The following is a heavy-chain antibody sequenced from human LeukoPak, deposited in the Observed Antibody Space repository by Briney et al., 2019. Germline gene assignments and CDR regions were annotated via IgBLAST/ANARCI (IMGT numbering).Heavy chain of an antibody. Sequence: NPSETLSLTCTVSGGSISSYYWSWIRQPPGKGLEWIGYIYYSGSTNYNPSLKSRVTISVDTSKNQFSLKLSSVTAADTAVYYCARRGGWLQPRLGNWFDPWGQGTLVTVSS. CDR1: GGSISSYY. V-gene: IGHV4-59*12. D-gene: IGHD5-24*01. J-gene: IGHJ5*02. CDR3: ARRGGWLQPRLGNWFDP. CDR2: IYYSGST.